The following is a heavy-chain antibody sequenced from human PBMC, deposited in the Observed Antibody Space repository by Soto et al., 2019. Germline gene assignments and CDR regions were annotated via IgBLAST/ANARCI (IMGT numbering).Heavy chain of an antibody. CDR2: LYYTGST. Sequence: QVQLQESGPGLVKPSETLSLTCTVSGASISGYHWGWIRQPPGKGLEWIGYLYYTGSTHYNPSLKRRVTMSVDTSKNQFSLKLNSVTAADTAVYYCARGFAIGWYTYFFDLWGQGPLVTVSS. D-gene: IGHD6-19*01. CDR1: GASISGYH. J-gene: IGHJ4*02. V-gene: IGHV4-59*08. CDR3: ARGFAIGWYTYFFDL.